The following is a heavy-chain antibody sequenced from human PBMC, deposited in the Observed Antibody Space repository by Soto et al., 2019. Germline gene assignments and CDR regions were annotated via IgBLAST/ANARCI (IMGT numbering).Heavy chain of an antibody. J-gene: IGHJ6*02. CDR2: INSDGSST. D-gene: IGHD1-1*01. CDR1: GFNFSSYW. Sequence: PGGSLSLSCTASGFNFSSYWMHWVRQAPGKGLVWVSRINSDGSSTSYADSVKGRFTISRDNAKNTLYLQMNSLRAEDTAVYYCASPTTYYYYGMDVWGQGTTVTVSS. V-gene: IGHV3-74*01. CDR3: ASPTTYYYYGMDV.